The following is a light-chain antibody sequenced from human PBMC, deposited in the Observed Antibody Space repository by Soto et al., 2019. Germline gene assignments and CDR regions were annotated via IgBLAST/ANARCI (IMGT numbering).Light chain of an antibody. CDR2: DAS. Sequence: EIVLTQSPGTLSLPPGERATLSCRASQSVSNNYLAWYQQKPGQAPRLLIYDASTRATGIPDRFSGSGSGTDFTLTISSLQSEDFAVYYCQQYNNWPETFGQGTKVDI. J-gene: IGKJ1*01. V-gene: IGKV3D-15*01. CDR3: QQYNNWPET. CDR1: QSVSNN.